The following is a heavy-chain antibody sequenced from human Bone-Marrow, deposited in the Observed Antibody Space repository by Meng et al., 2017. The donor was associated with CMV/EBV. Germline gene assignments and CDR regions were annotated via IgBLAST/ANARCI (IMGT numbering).Heavy chain of an antibody. CDR2: IYYSGST. V-gene: IGHV4-39*01. J-gene: IGHJ4*02. CDR1: GGSISSSSYY. D-gene: IGHD2-2*01. Sequence: SETLSLTCTVSGGSISSSSYYWGWIRQPPGKGLEWIGSIYYSGSTYYNPSLKSRVTISVDTSKNQFSLKLSSVTAADTAVYYCARQPRYQLPVDWGQGNLVPVSS. CDR3: ARQPRYQLPVD.